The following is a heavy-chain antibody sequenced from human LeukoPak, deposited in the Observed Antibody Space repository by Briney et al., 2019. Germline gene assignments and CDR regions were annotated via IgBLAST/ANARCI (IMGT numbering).Heavy chain of an antibody. CDR3: AGGGGVGAKY. V-gene: IGHV3-23*05. Sequence: GGSLRLSCAASGFTFSTFAMIWVRQAPGKGLEWVSLIYISSNTYYADSVKGRFTISRDNSKNTLYLQMNSLRAEDTAVYYCAGGGGVGAKYWGQGTLVTVSS. CDR1: GFTFSTFA. D-gene: IGHD1-26*01. CDR2: IYISSNT. J-gene: IGHJ4*02.